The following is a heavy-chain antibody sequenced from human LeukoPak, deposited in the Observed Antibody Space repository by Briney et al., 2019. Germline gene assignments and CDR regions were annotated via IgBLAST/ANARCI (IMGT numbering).Heavy chain of an antibody. CDR1: GFDFKGFA. CDR2: IWFDGKSQ. D-gene: IGHD3-10*01. V-gene: IGHV3-33*01. J-gene: IGHJ4*02. Sequence: GGSLRLSCSASGFDFKGFAMYWVRRAPGKGLEWVALIWFDGKSQHYGDSVRGRFTLSRDNSNKILYLEMDNLRVEDTGLYYCARGDAGAGHWGQGTLVTVSS. CDR3: ARGDAGAGH.